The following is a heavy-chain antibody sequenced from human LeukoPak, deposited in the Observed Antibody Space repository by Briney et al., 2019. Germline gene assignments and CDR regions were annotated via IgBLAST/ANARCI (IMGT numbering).Heavy chain of an antibody. CDR2: MRYDGSNT. CDR3: ANGPHYNILTGFYKVRSHLDY. D-gene: IGHD3-9*01. Sequence: AGGSLRLSCAASGFTFSSYGMHWVRQAPGKGLEWLAFMRYDGSNTHYADSVKGRFTISRDNSKNTLFLQTNSLRSEDTALYYCANGPHYNILTGFYKVRSHLDYWGQGTLVTVSS. V-gene: IGHV3-30*02. CDR1: GFTFSSYG. J-gene: IGHJ4*02.